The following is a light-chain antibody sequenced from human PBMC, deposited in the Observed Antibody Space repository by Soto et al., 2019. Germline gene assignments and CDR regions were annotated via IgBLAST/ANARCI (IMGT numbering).Light chain of an antibody. CDR3: CSYAGSGAFV. V-gene: IGLV2-11*01. Sequence: QSVLTQPRSVSGSPGQSVTISCTGSSSDVGGYNYVSWYQQHPGKAPKLIIYDVTKRPSGVPDRFSGSKSGNTASLTISGLQAEDEADYHRCSYAGSGAFVFGAGTKVTVL. J-gene: IGLJ1*01. CDR1: SSDVGGYNY. CDR2: DVT.